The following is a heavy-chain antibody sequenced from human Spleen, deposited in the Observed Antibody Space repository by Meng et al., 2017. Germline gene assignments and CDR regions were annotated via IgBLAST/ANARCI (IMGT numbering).Heavy chain of an antibody. D-gene: IGHD3-22*01. CDR3: ARARGGLRSMAGYYDSSSYSDI. CDR2: ISNNDGRT. CDR1: GFTLRNYG. Sequence: GESLKISCRTSGFTLRNYGMSWVRQAPGKGLEWVATISNNDGRTHYADSVMGRFTISRDDFNNTLYLQVSSLRAEDTALYYCARARGGLRSMAGYYDSSSYSDIWGHGTMVTVSS. V-gene: IGHV3-23*01. J-gene: IGHJ3*02.